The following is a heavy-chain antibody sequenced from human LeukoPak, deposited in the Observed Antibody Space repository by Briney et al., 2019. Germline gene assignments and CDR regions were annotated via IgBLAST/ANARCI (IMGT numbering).Heavy chain of an antibody. J-gene: IGHJ4*02. CDR3: ALGVMAAARDDY. V-gene: IGHV4-34*01. CDR2: VNYSGCT. CDR1: GGSFSGYY. D-gene: IGHD6-25*01. Sequence: SETLSLTCAVYGGSFSGYYWSWIRQPPGKGLEWIGEVNYSGCTNYNPSLKSRVTISVDTSKNQFSLKLSSVTAADTAVYYCALGVMAAARDDYWGQGTLVTVSS.